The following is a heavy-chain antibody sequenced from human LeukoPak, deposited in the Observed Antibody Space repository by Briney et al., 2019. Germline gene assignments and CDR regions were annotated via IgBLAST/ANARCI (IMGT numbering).Heavy chain of an antibody. CDR2: ISDSGST. Sequence: SETLSLTCTVSGGSFSSSINYWSWIRQPPGQGLDWIGYISDSGSTNYNPSLESRVTMSVDTSKNQFSLKLTSVTAADTAVYFCARHYPGEPFDYWGQGAVVSVSS. CDR1: GGSFSSSINY. CDR3: ARHYPGEPFDY. J-gene: IGHJ4*02. V-gene: IGHV4-61*01. D-gene: IGHD4-17*01.